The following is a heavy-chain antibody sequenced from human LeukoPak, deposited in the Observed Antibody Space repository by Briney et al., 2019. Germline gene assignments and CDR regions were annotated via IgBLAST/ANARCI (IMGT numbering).Heavy chain of an antibody. CDR1: GYTFTGYY. V-gene: IGHV1-2*02. CDR2: INPNNGGT. D-gene: IGHD3-3*01. Sequence: GASVKVSCKASGYTFTGYYMHWVRQAPGQGLEWMGWINPNNGGTNYAQKFQGRVTMTRDTSISTAYMELSRLRSDDTAVYYCARVLTIFGVEFDYGGQGTLVTVSS. CDR3: ARVLTIFGVEFDY. J-gene: IGHJ4*02.